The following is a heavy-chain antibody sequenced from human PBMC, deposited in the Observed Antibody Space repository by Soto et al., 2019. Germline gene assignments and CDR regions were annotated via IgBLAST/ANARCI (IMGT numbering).Heavy chain of an antibody. J-gene: IGHJ5*02. Sequence: QVQLVQSGAEVRKPGSSVKVSCMASGGTFSTYVISWVRQAPGQGLKWMGAIIPLSGTPNYAQKFQGKVTITADTSTSSAFMELRSLRSEDTAIYYCARTDYSNYEVWFDPWGQGTPVTVSS. CDR3: ARTDYSNYEVWFDP. V-gene: IGHV1-69*06. D-gene: IGHD4-4*01. CDR2: IIPLSGTP. CDR1: GGTFSTYV.